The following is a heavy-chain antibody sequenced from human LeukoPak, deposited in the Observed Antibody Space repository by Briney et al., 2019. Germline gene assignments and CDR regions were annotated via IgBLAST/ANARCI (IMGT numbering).Heavy chain of an antibody. Sequence: ASVKVSCKASGYTFTSYGISWVRQAPGQGLEWMGIINPSGGSTSYAQKFQGRVTMTRDTSTGTVYMELSSLRSEDTAVYYCARRQGYYYHFDYWGQGTLVTVSS. J-gene: IGHJ4*02. D-gene: IGHD3-22*01. V-gene: IGHV1-46*01. CDR3: ARRQGYYYHFDY. CDR2: INPSGGST. CDR1: GYTFTSYG.